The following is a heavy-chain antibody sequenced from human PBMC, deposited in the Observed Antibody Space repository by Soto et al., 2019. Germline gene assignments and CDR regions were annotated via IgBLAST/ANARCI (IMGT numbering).Heavy chain of an antibody. CDR1: GGTFSSYA. Sequence: SVKVSCKAAGGTFSSYAISWVRQAPGQGLEWMGGIIPIFGTANYAQKFQGRVTITADKSTSTAYMELSSLRSEDTAVYYCARAKITMIVQGGYYYYGMDVWGQGTTVTVSS. CDR2: IIPIFGTA. D-gene: IGHD3-22*01. CDR3: ARAKITMIVQGGYYYYGMDV. V-gene: IGHV1-69*06. J-gene: IGHJ6*02.